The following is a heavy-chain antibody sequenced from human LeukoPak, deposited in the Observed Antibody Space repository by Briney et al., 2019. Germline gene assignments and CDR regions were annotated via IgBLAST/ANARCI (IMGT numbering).Heavy chain of an antibody. D-gene: IGHD6-13*01. V-gene: IGHV4-59*01. CDR1: GGSISTYY. CDR3: ARQVYSSSWSYYFEY. CDR2: IHYSGST. Sequence: SETLSLTCAVSGGSISTYYWSWIRQPPGRGLEWVGSIHYSGSTSYNSSLKSRVTISVDTSKNQFSLKLSSVTPADTAVYYCARQVYSSSWSYYFEYWGQGTLVTVSS. J-gene: IGHJ4*02.